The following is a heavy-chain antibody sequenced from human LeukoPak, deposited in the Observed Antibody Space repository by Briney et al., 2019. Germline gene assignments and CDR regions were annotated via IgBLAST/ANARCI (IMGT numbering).Heavy chain of an antibody. D-gene: IGHD3-22*01. CDR3: ARGPLHYDSSGPAFDP. Sequence: GASVKVSCKASGYILTSYDINWVRQATGQGLEWMGWMNPNSGNTGYAQKFQGRVTMTRNTSISTAYMELSSLRSEDTAVYYCARGPLHYDSSGPAFDPWGQGTLVTVSS. V-gene: IGHV1-8*01. J-gene: IGHJ5*02. CDR2: MNPNSGNT. CDR1: GYILTSYD.